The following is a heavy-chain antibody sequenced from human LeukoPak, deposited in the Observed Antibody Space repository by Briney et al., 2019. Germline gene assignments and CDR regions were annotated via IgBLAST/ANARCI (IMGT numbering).Heavy chain of an antibody. J-gene: IGHJ6*02. D-gene: IGHD1-1*01. Sequence: ASVKVSCKASGYTFTGYNIHWVRQAPGQGLEWMGWINPNSGDTNYAQKFQGRVTMTRDMSTSTVYMELSSLRSEDTAVYYCARESYILYYYGMDVWGQGTTVTVSS. V-gene: IGHV1-2*02. CDR2: INPNSGDT. CDR1: GYTFTGYN. CDR3: ARESYILYYYGMDV.